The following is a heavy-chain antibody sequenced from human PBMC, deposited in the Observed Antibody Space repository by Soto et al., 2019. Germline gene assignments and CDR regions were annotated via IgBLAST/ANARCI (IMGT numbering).Heavy chain of an antibody. Sequence: QVQLVESGGDLVKPGGSQRLSCAASGFTFSDYYMSWIRQAPGKGLEWVSYISSGGGTIYYADSVKGRFTISRDNAKNSLYLQMDSLRAEDTAVYYCAQTGGRYCSGGSCYLDYWGQGTLVTVSS. CDR3: AQTGGRYCSGGSCYLDY. D-gene: IGHD2-15*01. CDR2: ISSGGGTI. CDR1: GFTFSDYY. V-gene: IGHV3-11*01. J-gene: IGHJ4*02.